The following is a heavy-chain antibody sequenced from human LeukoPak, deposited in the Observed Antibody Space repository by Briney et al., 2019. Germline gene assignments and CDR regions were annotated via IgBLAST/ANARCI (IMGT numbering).Heavy chain of an antibody. J-gene: IGHJ5*02. Sequence: SETLSLTCTVSGGSISSYYWSWIRQPAGKGLEWIGRIYTSGSTNYNPSLKSRVTMSVGTSKNQFSLKLSSVTAADTAVYYCARDLNPRGSYRYAWFDPWGQGTLVTVSS. CDR2: IYTSGST. V-gene: IGHV4-4*07. CDR1: GGSISSYY. CDR3: ARDLNPRGSYRYAWFDP. D-gene: IGHD3-16*02.